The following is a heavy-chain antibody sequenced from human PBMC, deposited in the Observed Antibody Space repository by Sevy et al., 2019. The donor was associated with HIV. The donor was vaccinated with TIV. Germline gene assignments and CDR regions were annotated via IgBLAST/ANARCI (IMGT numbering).Heavy chain of an antibody. CDR2: ITYDGSNK. J-gene: IGHJ3*02. CDR1: GFTFSSYA. CDR3: ARDKSSMVREGGAFDI. Sequence: GGSLRLSCAASGFTFSSYAMHWVRQAPGKGLEWVAVITYDGSNKYYEDSVKGRLTITRDNSKNTLYLQMNSLRAEDTAVYYCARDKSSMVREGGAFDIWGQGTMVTVSS. V-gene: IGHV3-30-3*01. D-gene: IGHD3-10*01.